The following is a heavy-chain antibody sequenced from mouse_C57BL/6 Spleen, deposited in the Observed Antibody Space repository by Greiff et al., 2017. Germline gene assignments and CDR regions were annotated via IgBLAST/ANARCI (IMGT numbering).Heavy chain of an antibody. Sequence: VKLQQPGAELVMPGASVKLSCKASGYTFTSYWMHWVKQRPGQGLEWIGEIDPSDSYTNYNQKFKGKSTLTVDKSSSTAYMQLSSLTSEDSAVYYCARQTGTEIAYWGQGTLVTVSA. CDR1: GYTFTSYW. V-gene: IGHV1-69*01. CDR3: ARQTGTEIAY. J-gene: IGHJ3*01. CDR2: IDPSDSYT. D-gene: IGHD4-1*01.